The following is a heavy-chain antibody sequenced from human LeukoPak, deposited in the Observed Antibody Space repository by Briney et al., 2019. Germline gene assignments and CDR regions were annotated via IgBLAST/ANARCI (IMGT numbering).Heavy chain of an antibody. Sequence: SETLSLTCTVSGGSISSYYWSWIRQPPGKGLEWIGYIYYSGSTNYNPSLKSRVTISVDTSKNQFSLKLSSVTAADTAVYYCAREYSTSSTAFDIWGQGTMVTVSS. CDR2: IYYSGST. V-gene: IGHV4-59*12. CDR1: GGSISSYY. CDR3: AREYSTSSTAFDI. J-gene: IGHJ3*02. D-gene: IGHD6-6*01.